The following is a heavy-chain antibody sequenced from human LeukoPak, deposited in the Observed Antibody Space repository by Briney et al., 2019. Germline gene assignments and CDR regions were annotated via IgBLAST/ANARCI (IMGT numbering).Heavy chain of an antibody. CDR1: GFTCNNFA. J-gene: IGHJ4*02. CDR3: AQDPDCTRRVCYPFFDY. Sequence: GGTLRLSCAASGFTCNNFAMSWVRQAPGKGLEGVSAISGSGGSTYYADSVKGRFTISRDNSKNTLDLQMNSLRAEDTAVYYCAQDPDCTRRVCYPFFDYWGQGTLVSVPS. CDR2: ISGSGGST. V-gene: IGHV3-23*01. D-gene: IGHD2-8*02.